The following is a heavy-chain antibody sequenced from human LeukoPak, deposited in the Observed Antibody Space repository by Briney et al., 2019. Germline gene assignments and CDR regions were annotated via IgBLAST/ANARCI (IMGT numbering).Heavy chain of an antibody. J-gene: IGHJ4*02. V-gene: IGHV5-10-1*01. CDR3: ARHRDCCSGACYPDY. D-gene: IGHD2-21*02. CDR2: IAPSDSYN. CDR1: GYSFTSHW. Sequence: GESLKNSCKGSGYSFTSHWISWVRQMPGKGLEWMGRIAPSDSYNNYRPSFQGHVTISADKSISTAYLQWSSLKASDTAMYYCARHRDCCSGACYPDYWGQGTLVTVSS.